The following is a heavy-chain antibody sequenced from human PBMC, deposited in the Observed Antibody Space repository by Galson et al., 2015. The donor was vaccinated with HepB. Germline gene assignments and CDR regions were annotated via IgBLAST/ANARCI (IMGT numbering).Heavy chain of an antibody. J-gene: IGHJ4*02. D-gene: IGHD3-10*01. CDR3: ARETGNYYGSGSYLY. Sequence: SVKVSCKASGGTFSSYAISWVRQAPGQGLEWMGGISAYNGNTNYAQKLQGRVTMTTDTSTSTAYMELRSLRSDDTAVYYCARETGNYYGSGSYLYWGQGTLVTVSS. CDR2: ISAYNGNT. CDR1: GGTFSSYA. V-gene: IGHV1-18*01.